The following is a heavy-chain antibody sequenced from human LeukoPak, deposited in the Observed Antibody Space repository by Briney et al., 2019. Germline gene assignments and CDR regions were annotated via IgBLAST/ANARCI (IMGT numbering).Heavy chain of an antibody. D-gene: IGHD5-12*01. CDR3: AREHSGYDFPGRDYYYMDV. CDR2: INPSGGST. CDR1: GYTFTSYD. J-gene: IGHJ6*03. Sequence: ASVKVSCKASGYTFTSYDINWVRQAPGQGLEWMGIINPSGGSTSYAQKFQGRVTMTRDMSTSTVYMELSSLRSEDTAVYYCAREHSGYDFPGRDYYYMDVWGKGTTVTVSS. V-gene: IGHV1-46*01.